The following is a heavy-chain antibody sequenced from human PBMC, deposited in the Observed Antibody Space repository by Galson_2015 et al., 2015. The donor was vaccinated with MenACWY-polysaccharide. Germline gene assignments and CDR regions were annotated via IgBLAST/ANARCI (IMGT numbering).Heavy chain of an antibody. CDR3: AREPTFSGSFGWFDP. V-gene: IGHV4-61*01. CDR2: MSYSGRA. CDR1: GGSVTDTTYY. D-gene: IGHD1-26*01. Sequence: ETLSLTCTVSGGSVTDTTYYWSWLRQPPGKGLEWIGYMSYSGRANSNPSLESRVTVSLDTSKNQFSLRVTSVTAADTAMYYCAREPTFSGSFGWFDPWGRGTLVTVSS. J-gene: IGHJ5*02.